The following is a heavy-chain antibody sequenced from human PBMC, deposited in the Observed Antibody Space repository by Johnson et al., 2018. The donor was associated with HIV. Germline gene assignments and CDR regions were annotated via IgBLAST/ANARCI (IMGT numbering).Heavy chain of an antibody. CDR1: GFTFSSYG. CDR2: IWYDGSNK. V-gene: IGHV3-33*06. Sequence: QMLLVESGGGVVQPGRSLRLSCAASGFTFSSYGMHWVRQAPGKGLAWVAVIWYDGSNKYYADSVKGRFTISRDNSKNTLYLQMNSLRAEDTAVYYCTKGRIFGVVMEAFDIWGQGTMVTVSS. CDR3: TKGRIFGVVMEAFDI. D-gene: IGHD3-3*01. J-gene: IGHJ3*02.